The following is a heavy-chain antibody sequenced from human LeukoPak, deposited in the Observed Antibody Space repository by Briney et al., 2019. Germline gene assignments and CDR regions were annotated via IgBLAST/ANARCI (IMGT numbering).Heavy chain of an antibody. V-gene: IGHV3-48*03. CDR1: GFTFSGCE. CDR2: ISRSGNTI. J-gene: IGHJ3*02. D-gene: IGHD3-10*01. CDR3: ARVATLVRVPLDALDI. Sequence: GGSLRLSCAISGFTFSGCELTWVRQAPGKGLEWISYISRSGNTIYYADSVKGRFTTSRDNAKNSLYLQMNSLRVEDTAVYYCARVATLVRVPLDALDIWGQGTMVSVSS.